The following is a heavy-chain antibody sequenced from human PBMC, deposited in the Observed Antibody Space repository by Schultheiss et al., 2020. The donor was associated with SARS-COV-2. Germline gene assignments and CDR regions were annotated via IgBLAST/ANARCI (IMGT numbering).Heavy chain of an antibody. D-gene: IGHD5-24*01. CDR2: IYYSGST. J-gene: IGHJ4*02. Sequence: SQTLSLTCTVSGGSISSYYWSWIRQPPGKGLEWIGYIYYSGSTNYNPSLKSRVTISVDTSKNQFSLKLSSVTAADTAVYYCARSYRWLHPGIDYWGQGTLVTVSS. CDR3: ARSYRWLHPGIDY. CDR1: GGSISSYY. V-gene: IGHV4-59*01.